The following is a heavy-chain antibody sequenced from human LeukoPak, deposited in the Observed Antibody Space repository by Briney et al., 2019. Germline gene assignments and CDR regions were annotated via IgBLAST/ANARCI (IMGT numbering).Heavy chain of an antibody. CDR3: ARVAKYYYGSETYYFFEH. CDR2: IKQDGTGK. D-gene: IGHD3-10*01. CDR1: GFTFTTYW. Sequence: PGGSLRLSCAASGFTFTTYWMSWVRQAPGKGLEWVANIKQDGTGKYYVDSVKGRFTISRDNAKNSLNLQMNSLRVEDTAVYYCARVAKYYYGSETYYFFEHWGQGTPVTASS. J-gene: IGHJ4*02. V-gene: IGHV3-7*01.